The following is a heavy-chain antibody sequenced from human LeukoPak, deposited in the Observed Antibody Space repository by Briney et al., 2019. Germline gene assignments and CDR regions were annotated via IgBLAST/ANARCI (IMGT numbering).Heavy chain of an antibody. D-gene: IGHD4-23*01. CDR3: ARTTTVVTPRAFDI. CDR1: GYSFTTYW. J-gene: IGHJ3*02. CDR2: IYPGDSDT. V-gene: IGHV5-51*01. Sequence: GESLKISCKGPGYSFTTYWIGWVRQMPGKGLEWLGIIYPGDSDTRYSPSLQGQVTMSADKSISTAYLQWSSLKASDTAMYYCARTTTVVTPRAFDIWGQGTMVTVSS.